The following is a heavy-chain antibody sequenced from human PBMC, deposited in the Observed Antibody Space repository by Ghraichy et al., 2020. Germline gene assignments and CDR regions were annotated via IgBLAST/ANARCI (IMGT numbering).Heavy chain of an antibody. CDR2: IHSGGAST. D-gene: IGHD5-18*01. J-gene: IGHJ4*02. V-gene: IGHV3-23*01. CDR1: EFTFSKYV. Sequence: GGSRRLSCTVSEFTFSKYVMSWVRQAPGKGLEWVSTIHSGGASTYYTDSVKGRFTISRDNSKNILYLQMDSLRAEDTAIYYCAKGKNGYQYDDYWGQGTQVTVSS. CDR3: AKGKNGYQYDDY.